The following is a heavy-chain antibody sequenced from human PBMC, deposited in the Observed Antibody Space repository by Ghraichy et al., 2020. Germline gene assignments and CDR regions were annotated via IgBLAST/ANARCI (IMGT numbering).Heavy chain of an antibody. CDR2: ISGSGGST. CDR1: GFTFSSYA. J-gene: IGHJ4*02. Sequence: GGSLRLSCAASGFTFSSYAMSWVRQAPGKGLEWVSAISGSGGSTYYADSVKGRFTISRDNSKNTLYLQMNSMRAEDTAVYYCAKDTHDFWSGYGYWGQGTLVTVSS. D-gene: IGHD3-3*01. CDR3: AKDTHDFWSGYGY. V-gene: IGHV3-23*01.